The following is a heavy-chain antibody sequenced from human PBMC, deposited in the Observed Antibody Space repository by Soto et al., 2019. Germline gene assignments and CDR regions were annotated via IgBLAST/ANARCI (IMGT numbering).Heavy chain of an antibody. V-gene: IGHV3-53*01. J-gene: IGHJ4*02. CDR1: GFTVSSNY. CDR2: IYSGGST. D-gene: IGHD6-13*01. Sequence: GGSLRLSCAASGFTVSSNYMSWVRQVPGKGLEWVSVIYSGGSTYYADSVKGRFTISRDNSKNTLYLQMNGLRAEDTAVYYCARASSPFAGHDYWGQGTLVTVSS. CDR3: ARASSPFAGHDY.